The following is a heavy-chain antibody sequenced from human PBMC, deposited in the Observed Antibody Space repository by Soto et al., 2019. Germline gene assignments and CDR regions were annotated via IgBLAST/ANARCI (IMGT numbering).Heavy chain of an antibody. CDR3: ARVRSGSSRSSAFDI. CDR2: INPNSGGT. Sequence: GASVKVSCKASGYTFTGYYMHWVRQAPGQGLEWMGWINPNSGGTNYAQKFQGRATMTRDTSISTAYMELSRLRSDDTAVYYCARVRSGSSRSSAFDIWGQGTMVTVS. V-gene: IGHV1-2*02. CDR1: GYTFTGYY. D-gene: IGHD1-26*01. J-gene: IGHJ3*02.